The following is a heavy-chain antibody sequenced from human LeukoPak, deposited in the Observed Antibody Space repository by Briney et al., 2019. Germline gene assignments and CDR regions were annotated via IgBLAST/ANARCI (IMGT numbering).Heavy chain of an antibody. CDR3: ASGYSSSWPYYYYYMDV. J-gene: IGHJ6*03. D-gene: IGHD6-13*01. CDR2: IYYSGST. Sequence: SETLSLTCTVSGGSISSYYWSWIRQPPGKGLEWIGYIYYSGSTNYNPSLKSRVTISVDTSKNQFSLKLSSVTATDTAVYYCASGYSSSWPYYYYYMDVWGKGTTVTVSS. CDR1: GGSISSYY. V-gene: IGHV4-59*08.